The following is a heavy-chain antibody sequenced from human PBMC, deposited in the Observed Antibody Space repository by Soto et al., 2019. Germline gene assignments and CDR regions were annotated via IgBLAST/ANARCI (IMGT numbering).Heavy chain of an antibody. CDR1: GFSFSVYG. Sequence: PGGSLRLSCETSGFSFSVYGMHWVRQAPGKGLEWVAVIWYDASKTFYAASVEGRFTISRDNSKAILYLQMNSLRAEDTAVYYCAAWAEGATEVHWGQGTLVTVSS. CDR2: IWYDASKT. D-gene: IGHD2-15*01. CDR3: AAWAEGATEVH. J-gene: IGHJ4*02. V-gene: IGHV3-33*01.